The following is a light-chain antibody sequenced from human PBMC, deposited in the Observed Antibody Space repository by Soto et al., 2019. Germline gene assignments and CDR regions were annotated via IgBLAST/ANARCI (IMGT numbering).Light chain of an antibody. CDR2: LGS. CDR1: RNLLHSNGYYY. J-gene: IGKJ4*01. CDR3: AQGLATPFT. Sequence: EIVLTQSPLSLPVTPGEPASISCRSSRNLLHSNGYYYWDWYLQKPGQSPQLLIYLGSNRATGVPDRFSGIESGTDFTLTISRVEAEDVGVYFCAQGLATPFTFGGGTNVQIK. V-gene: IGKV2-28*01.